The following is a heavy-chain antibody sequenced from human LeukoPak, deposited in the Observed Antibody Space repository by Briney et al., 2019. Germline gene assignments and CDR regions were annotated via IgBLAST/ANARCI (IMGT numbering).Heavy chain of an antibody. CDR3: ARQIASAGTAGFDF. D-gene: IGHD6-13*01. J-gene: IGHJ4*02. CDR2: IYSTGST. CDR1: GGSISRYY. V-gene: IGHV4-4*07. Sequence: SETLSLTCTVSGGSISRYYWSWIRQPAGKGLEWIGRIYSTGSTNYNPSLKSRVTMSVETSTNQFSLRLRSVTAADTAVYYCARQIASAGTAGFDFWGQGALVTVSS.